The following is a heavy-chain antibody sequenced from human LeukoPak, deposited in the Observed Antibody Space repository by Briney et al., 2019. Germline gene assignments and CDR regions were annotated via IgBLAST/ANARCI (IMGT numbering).Heavy chain of an antibody. D-gene: IGHD2-15*01. CDR2: ISSSSSTI. J-gene: IGHJ4*02. Sequence: GGTLRLSCAASGFTFSSYSMNWVRQAPGKGLEWVSYISSSSSTIYYADSVKGRFTISRDNAKNSLYLQMNSLRAEDTAVYYCARDPGYCSGGSCYRSFDYWGQGTLVTVSS. CDR1: GFTFSSYS. V-gene: IGHV3-48*01. CDR3: ARDPGYCSGGSCYRSFDY.